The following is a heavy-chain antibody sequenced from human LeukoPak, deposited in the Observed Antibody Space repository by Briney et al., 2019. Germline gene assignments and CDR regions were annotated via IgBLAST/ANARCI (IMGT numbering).Heavy chain of an antibody. CDR1: GGSFSGYY. Sequence: PSETLSLTCAVYGGSFSGYYWSWIRQPPGKGLEWIGEINHGGSTNYNPSLKSRVTTSVDPPKNQFSLKLSSVTAADTAVYYCAREKLWFGELLYEEMDVWGKGTTVTVSS. D-gene: IGHD3-10*01. CDR3: AREKLWFGELLYEEMDV. J-gene: IGHJ6*04. V-gene: IGHV4-34*01. CDR2: INHGGST.